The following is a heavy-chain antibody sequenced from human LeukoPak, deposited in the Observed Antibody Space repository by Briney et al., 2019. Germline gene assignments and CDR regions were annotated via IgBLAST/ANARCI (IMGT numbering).Heavy chain of an antibody. Sequence: ASVKVSCKASGYTFTNFDINWVRQAPGQGLEWMGWMNPVTGDAGSTQKFQGRVTLTRDTSISTAYMELSSLTSDDTAFYYCARAPMGTAAFYWGQGTLVTVSS. V-gene: IGHV1-8*01. CDR2: MNPVTGDA. D-gene: IGHD2-2*01. CDR1: GYTFTNFD. J-gene: IGHJ4*02. CDR3: ARAPMGTAAFY.